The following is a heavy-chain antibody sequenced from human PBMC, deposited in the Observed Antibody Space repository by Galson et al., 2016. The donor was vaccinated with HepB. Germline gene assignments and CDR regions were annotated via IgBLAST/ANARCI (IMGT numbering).Heavy chain of an antibody. J-gene: IGHJ6*02. D-gene: IGHD1-1*01. CDR1: GYSFSKNW. CDR3: ARQTFNFYYYYGMDV. Sequence: QSGAEVKKPGESLRISCKGSGYSFSKNWITWVRQMPGKGLEWMGRIDPSDSYMHVSPSFQGHVTISIDKSINTAYLQWSSLKASDTAIYYCARQTFNFYYYYGMDVWGQGTTVTVSS. CDR2: IDPSDSYM. V-gene: IGHV5-10-1*01.